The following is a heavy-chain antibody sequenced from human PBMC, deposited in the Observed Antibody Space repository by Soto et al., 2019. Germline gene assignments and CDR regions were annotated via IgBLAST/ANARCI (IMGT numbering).Heavy chain of an antibody. Sequence: EVQLVQSGAEVKKPGESLKISCKGSGYSFTSYWIGWVRQMPGKGLEWMGIIYPGDSDTRYSPSFQGQVTISADKSISTAYLQWSSLKASDTAMYYCARRPREYCSSTSCYSPGEFDYWGQGTLVTVSS. D-gene: IGHD2-2*01. V-gene: IGHV5-51*01. CDR2: IYPGDSDT. CDR1: GYSFTSYW. CDR3: ARRPREYCSSTSCYSPGEFDY. J-gene: IGHJ4*02.